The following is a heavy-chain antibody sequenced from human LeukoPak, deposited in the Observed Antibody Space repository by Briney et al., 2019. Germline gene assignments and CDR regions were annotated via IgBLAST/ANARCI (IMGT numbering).Heavy chain of an antibody. CDR1: GGSVINTNW. CDR3: AREGGFYRPLDY. J-gene: IGHJ4*02. Sequence: SETLSLTCGVSGGSVINTNWWTWVLQPPGKGLEWIGEVHLDGRTNYNPSLESRLTMSVDVSENQVSLKLTSVTAADTAVYYCAREGGFYRPLDYSGQGTLVTVSS. CDR2: VHLDGRT. D-gene: IGHD3-3*01. V-gene: IGHV4-4*02.